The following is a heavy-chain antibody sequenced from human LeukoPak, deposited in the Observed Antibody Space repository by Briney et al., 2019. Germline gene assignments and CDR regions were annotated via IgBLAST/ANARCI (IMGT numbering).Heavy chain of an antibody. J-gene: IGHJ4*02. D-gene: IGHD2-2*01. CDR3: ATYCSSTSCYHLYFDY. CDR1: GFTFSSYA. Sequence: GGSLRLSCAASGFTFSSYAMSWVRQAPGKGLEWVSAISGSGGSTYYADSVKGRFTISRDNSKNTLYLQMNSLRAEDTAVYYCATYCSSTSCYHLYFDYWGQGTLVTVS. CDR2: ISGSGGST. V-gene: IGHV3-23*01.